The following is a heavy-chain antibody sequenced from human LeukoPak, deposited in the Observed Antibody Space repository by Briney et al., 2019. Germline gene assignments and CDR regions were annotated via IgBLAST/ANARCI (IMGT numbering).Heavy chain of an antibody. J-gene: IGHJ4*02. D-gene: IGHD6-19*01. CDR2: ISWNSKSI. V-gene: IGHV3-9*01. Sequence: GGSLRLSCAASGFTFDDFAMHWVRQAPGKGLEWVSGISWNSKSIDYADSVKGRFSISRDNAKNSLYLQMNSLRVEDTALYYCAKDTAEVAVAVALFDYWGQGTLVTVSS. CDR3: AKDTAEVAVAVALFDY. CDR1: GFTFDDFA.